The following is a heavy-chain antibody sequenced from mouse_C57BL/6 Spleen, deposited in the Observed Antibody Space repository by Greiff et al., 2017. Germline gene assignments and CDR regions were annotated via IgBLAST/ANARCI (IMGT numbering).Heavy chain of an antibody. CDR3: ARQEPFYAMDY. Sequence: EVHLVESGGGLVKPGGSLKLSCAASGFTFSSYTMSWVRQTPEKRLEWVATISGGGGNTYYPDSVKGRFTISRDNAKNTLYLQMSSPRSEDTALYYCARQEPFYAMDYWGQGTSVTVSS. CDR1: GFTFSSYT. V-gene: IGHV5-9*01. CDR2: ISGGGGNT. J-gene: IGHJ4*01.